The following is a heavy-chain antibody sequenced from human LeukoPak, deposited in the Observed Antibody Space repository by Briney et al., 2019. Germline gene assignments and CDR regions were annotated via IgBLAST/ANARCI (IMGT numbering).Heavy chain of an antibody. J-gene: IGHJ6*03. CDR3: ARAGGDGDYAYYYYYMDV. D-gene: IGHD4-17*01. V-gene: IGHV1-18*01. Sequence: GASVKVSCKASGYTFTSYGISWVRQAPGQGLEWMGCISAYNGNTNYAQKLQGRVTMTTDTSTSTAYMELRSLRSDDTAVYYCARAGGDGDYAYYYYYMDVWGKGTTVSVSS. CDR2: ISAYNGNT. CDR1: GYTFTSYG.